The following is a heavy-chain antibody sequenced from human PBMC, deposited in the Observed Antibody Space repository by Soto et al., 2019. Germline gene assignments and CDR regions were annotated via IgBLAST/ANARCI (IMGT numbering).Heavy chain of an antibody. CDR2: IWYDGSNK. Sequence: QVQLVESGGGVVQPGRSLRLSCAASGFTFSSYGMHWVRQAPGKGLEWVAVIWYDGSNKYYADSVKVRFTISRDNSKNTLYLQMNSLRAEDTAVYYCARESITMVRGVDYWGQGTLVTVSS. D-gene: IGHD3-10*01. J-gene: IGHJ4*02. CDR3: ARESITMVRGVDY. V-gene: IGHV3-33*01. CDR1: GFTFSSYG.